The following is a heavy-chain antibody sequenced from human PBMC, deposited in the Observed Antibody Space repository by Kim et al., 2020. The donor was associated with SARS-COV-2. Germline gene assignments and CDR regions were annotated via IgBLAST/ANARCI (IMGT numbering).Heavy chain of an antibody. V-gene: IGHV3-23*01. CDR2: ISGGGGST. D-gene: IGHD2-15*01. Sequence: GGSLRLSCAASGFTFSTYAMSWVRQAPGKGLEWVSTISGGGGSTYYTDSVKGRFTISRDNSRNTLYLQRNSLRAEDTAVYHCARAGCRGGTCYRPPDYWGAGPRVNVSS. J-gene: IGHJ4*02. CDR3: ARAGCRGGTCYRPPDY. CDR1: GFTFSTYA.